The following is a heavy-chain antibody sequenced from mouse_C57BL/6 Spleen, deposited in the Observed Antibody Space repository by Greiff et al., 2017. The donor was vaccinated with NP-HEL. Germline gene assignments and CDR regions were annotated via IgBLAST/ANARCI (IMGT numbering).Heavy chain of an antibody. D-gene: IGHD2-3*01. CDR3: ARREGDGYYFDY. CDR1: GYTFTSYW. CDR2: IDPSDSYT. V-gene: IGHV1-50*01. J-gene: IGHJ2*01. Sequence: VQLQQPGAELVKPGASVKLSCKASGYTFTSYWMQWVKQRPGQGLEWIGEIDPSDSYTNYNQKFKGKATLTVDTSSSTAYMQLSSLTSEDSAVYYCARREGDGYYFDYWGQGTTLTVSS.